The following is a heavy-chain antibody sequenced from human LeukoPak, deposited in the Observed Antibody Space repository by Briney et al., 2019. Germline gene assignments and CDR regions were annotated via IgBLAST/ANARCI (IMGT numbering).Heavy chain of an antibody. CDR3: ARHMENTKGSGAEGYFDK. V-gene: IGHV4-39*01. CDR2: DFNTGNM. Sequence: SETLSLICIVSGDPIATTNYHWAWIRQAPGRGLVWIAYDFNTGNMYYSPSLTGRVPLSLDTSQNQFSMQQPSVTASDTAVYFCARHMENTKGSGAEGYFDKGGQGALVTVSS. CDR1: GDPIATTNYH. D-gene: IGHD1-26*01. J-gene: IGHJ4*02.